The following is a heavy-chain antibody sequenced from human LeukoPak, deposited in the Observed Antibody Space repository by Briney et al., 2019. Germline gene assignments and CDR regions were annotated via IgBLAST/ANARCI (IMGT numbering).Heavy chain of an antibody. CDR2: IDPRGGST. D-gene: IGHD1-1*01. Sequence: GASVKVSCKASGYTLTSHYMHWVRQAPGQGLEWMGIIDPRGGSTLYAQNFQGRITMTTDTSTSTVSMELSSLRSEDTAVYYCARGGWNDIVSSNYYYFMDVWGKGTTVIISS. J-gene: IGHJ6*03. V-gene: IGHV1-46*01. CDR1: GYTLTSHY. CDR3: ARGGWNDIVSSNYYYFMDV.